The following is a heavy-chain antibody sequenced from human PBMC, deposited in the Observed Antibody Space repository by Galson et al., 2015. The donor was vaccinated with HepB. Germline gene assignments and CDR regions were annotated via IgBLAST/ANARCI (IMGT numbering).Heavy chain of an antibody. CDR1: GFSLTTSGTT. V-gene: IGHV2-5*02. Sequence: PALVKPTQTLTLTCSFSGFSLTTSGTTVGWFRQPPGKALEWLAVIFWDGDNRYSPPLKSRLTITKDISKNQVVLTLTNVGPADTATYFCAHEDFHFSFSSLGSTKDYMEVWGKGTTVTVSS. CDR2: IFWDGDN. D-gene: IGHD1-1*01. J-gene: IGHJ6*03. CDR3: AHEDFHFSFSSLGSTKDYMEV.